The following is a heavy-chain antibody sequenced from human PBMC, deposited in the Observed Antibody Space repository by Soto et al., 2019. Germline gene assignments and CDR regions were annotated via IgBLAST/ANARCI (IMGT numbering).Heavy chain of an antibody. CDR3: ARMAYREVRGVNYGMDV. D-gene: IGHD3-10*01. V-gene: IGHV5-51*01. CDR2: IYPGDSDT. J-gene: IGHJ6*02. CDR1: GYSFTSYW. Sequence: GESLKISCKGSGYSFTSYWIGWVRQMPGKGLEWMGIIYPGDSDTRYSPSFQGQVTISADKSISTAYLQWSSLKASDTAMYYCARMAYREVRGVNYGMDVWGQGTTVTVFS.